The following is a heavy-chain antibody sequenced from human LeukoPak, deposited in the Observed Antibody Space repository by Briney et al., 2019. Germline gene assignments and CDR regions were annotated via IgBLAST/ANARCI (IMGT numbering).Heavy chain of an antibody. J-gene: IGHJ4*02. D-gene: IGHD2-2*02. Sequence: GGSLRLSCEASGFTFSSYWMSWVRQAPGKGLEWVANIKQDGSEKYYVDSVKGRFTISRDNAKNSLYLQMNSLRAEDTALYYCVKGCSSTGCYTSEWWGQGTLVTVSS. V-gene: IGHV3-7*03. CDR3: VKGCSSTGCYTSEW. CDR1: GFTFSSYW. CDR2: IKQDGSEK.